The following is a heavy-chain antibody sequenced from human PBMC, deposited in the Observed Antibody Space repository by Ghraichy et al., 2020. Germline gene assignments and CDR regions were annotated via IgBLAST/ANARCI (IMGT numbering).Heavy chain of an antibody. V-gene: IGHV4-39*01. CDR3: ARRRQLGEWDY. Sequence: SETLSLTCTVSGGSISSSSYYWGWIRQPPGKGLEWIGSIYYSGSTYYNPSLKSRVTISVDTSKNQFSLKLSSVTAADTAVYYCARRRQLGEWDYWGQGTLVTVSS. CDR1: GGSISSSSYY. CDR2: IYYSGST. J-gene: IGHJ4*02. D-gene: IGHD7-27*01.